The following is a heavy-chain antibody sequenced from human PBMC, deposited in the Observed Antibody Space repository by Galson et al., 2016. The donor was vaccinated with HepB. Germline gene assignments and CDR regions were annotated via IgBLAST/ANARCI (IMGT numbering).Heavy chain of an antibody. V-gene: IGHV3-9*01. CDR1: GFTFDDYA. D-gene: IGHD2/OR15-2a*01. J-gene: IGHJ4*02. CDR3: AKDNTTEASGLNY. Sequence: SLRLSCAASGFTFDDYAMHWVRQAPGKGLEWVSGINWDSTGIDYADSVKGRFTISRDNAKHSLYLQMNSLRTEDTALYYCAKDNTTEASGLNYWGQGTLVTVSS. CDR2: INWDSTGI.